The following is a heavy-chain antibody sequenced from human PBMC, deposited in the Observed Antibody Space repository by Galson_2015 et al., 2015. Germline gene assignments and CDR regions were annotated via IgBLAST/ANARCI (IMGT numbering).Heavy chain of an antibody. CDR3: ARVRGADPLGFDY. CDR2: IDPGDSDA. Sequence: MGIIDPGDSDARYSPSFHGQVTISADKSISTAYVQWSSLKASDTAMYYCARVRGADPLGFDYWGQGTLVTVSS. J-gene: IGHJ4*02. V-gene: IGHV5-51*01. D-gene: IGHD3-16*01.